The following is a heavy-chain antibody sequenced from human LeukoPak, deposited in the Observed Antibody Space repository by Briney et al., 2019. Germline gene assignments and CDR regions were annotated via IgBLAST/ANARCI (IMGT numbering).Heavy chain of an antibody. V-gene: IGHV1-8*01. CDR1: GYTFTSYD. CDR3: ARGGYDFWSGYYSVYYYGMDV. Sequence: ASVKVSCKASGYTFTSYDINWVRQATGQGLEWMGWMNPNSGNTGYAQKFQGRVTMTRNTSISTAHMELSSLRSEDTAVYYCARGGYDFWSGYYSVYYYGMDVWGQGTTVTVSS. J-gene: IGHJ6*02. CDR2: MNPNSGNT. D-gene: IGHD3-3*01.